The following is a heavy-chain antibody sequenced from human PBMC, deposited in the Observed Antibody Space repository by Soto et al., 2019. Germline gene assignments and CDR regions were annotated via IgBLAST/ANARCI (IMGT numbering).Heavy chain of an antibody. V-gene: IGHV4-38-2*01. CDR3: ARVGPWVPYYYDSSPYTFENWFDP. CDR2: IYHGEST. Sequence: SETLSLTCAVSGYSISSGYYWGWLRQPPGKGLEWIGSIYHGESTYYNPSLNSRVTLSIDMTNNHVSLILNSVTAADTAVYYCARVGPWVPYYYDSSPYTFENWFDPWGQGTLVTVSS. J-gene: IGHJ5*02. D-gene: IGHD3-22*01. CDR1: GYSISSGYY.